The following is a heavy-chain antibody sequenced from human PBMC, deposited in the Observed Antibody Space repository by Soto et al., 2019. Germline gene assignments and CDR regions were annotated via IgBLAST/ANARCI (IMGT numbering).Heavy chain of an antibody. Sequence: ASVKVSCKASGGNFDSHAISWVRQAPGQGLEWMGGINPILGTANYAQKFQGRVTIIADKSTSTAYMDLRSLTSDDTAVYYCARVIPGVEAWFDPWGQGTLVTVSS. J-gene: IGHJ5*02. CDR2: INPILGTA. CDR3: ARVIPGVEAWFDP. V-gene: IGHV1-69*10. CDR1: GGNFDSHA. D-gene: IGHD2-2*01.